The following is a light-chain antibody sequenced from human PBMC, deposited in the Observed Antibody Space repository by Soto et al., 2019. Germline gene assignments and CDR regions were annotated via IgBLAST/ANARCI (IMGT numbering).Light chain of an antibody. CDR1: NIGSKS. Sequence: SYELTQPPSVSVAPGKTARITCGGNNIGSKSVHWYQQKPGQAPVLVIYYDSDRPSGIPERFSGSNSGNTATLSISRVEAGDDADYYCQVWDSSSVVFGGGSKETVL. CDR2: YDS. V-gene: IGLV3-21*04. CDR3: QVWDSSSVV. J-gene: IGLJ2*01.